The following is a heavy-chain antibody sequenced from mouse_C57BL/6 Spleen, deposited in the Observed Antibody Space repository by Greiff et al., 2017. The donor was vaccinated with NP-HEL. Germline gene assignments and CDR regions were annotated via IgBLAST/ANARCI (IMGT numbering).Heavy chain of an antibody. J-gene: IGHJ2*01. CDR3: ARDGSNYYGSSYEY. CDR2: ISDGGSYT. CDR1: GFTFSSYA. D-gene: IGHD1-1*01. Sequence: DVMLVESGGGLVKPGGSLKLSCAASGFTFSSYAMSWVRQTPEKRLEWVATISDGGSYTYYPDNVKGRFTISRDNAKNNLYLQMSHLKSEDTAMYYCARDGSNYYGSSYEYWGQGTTLTVSS. V-gene: IGHV5-4*01.